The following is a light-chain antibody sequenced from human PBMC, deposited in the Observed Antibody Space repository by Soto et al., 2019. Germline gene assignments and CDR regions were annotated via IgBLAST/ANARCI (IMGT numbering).Light chain of an antibody. CDR2: GNT. Sequence: QSVLTQPPSVSGAPGQRVTISCTGSRSNIGAGFDIYWYQQPTGTVPRLLIFGNTNRPSGVPDRFSVSKSGTSGSLAITGLQAEDEADYYCQSYDSSLRGVVFGGGTKLTVL. J-gene: IGLJ2*01. CDR3: QSYDSSLRGVV. V-gene: IGLV1-40*01. CDR1: RSNIGAGFD.